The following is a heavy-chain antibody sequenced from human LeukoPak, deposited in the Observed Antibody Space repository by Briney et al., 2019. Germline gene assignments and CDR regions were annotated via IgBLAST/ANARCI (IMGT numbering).Heavy chain of an antibody. D-gene: IGHD3-22*01. Sequence: SVKVSCXASGGTFSSYAISWVRQAPGQGLEWMGRIIPIFGTANYAQKFQGRVTITTNESTSTAYMELSSLRSEDTAVYYCAHGGSSGYYSPFDYWGQGTLVTVSS. CDR1: GGTFSSYA. V-gene: IGHV1-69*05. J-gene: IGHJ4*02. CDR3: AHGGSSGYYSPFDY. CDR2: IIPIFGTA.